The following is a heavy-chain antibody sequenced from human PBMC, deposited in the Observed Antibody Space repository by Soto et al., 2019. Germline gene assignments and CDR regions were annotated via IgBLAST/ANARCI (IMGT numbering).Heavy chain of an antibody. CDR3: ASVLEGLDY. Sequence: LRLSCAASGFSLSPYWMHWVRQVPGGGLEWVARLSSDGFGAAYADSVKGRFFISRDIARNTLSLQMTSLRADDTAVYYCASVLEGLDYWGRGTSVTVSS. CDR2: LSSDGFGA. J-gene: IGHJ4*01. CDR1: GFSLSPYW. D-gene: IGHD3-3*01. V-gene: IGHV3-74*03.